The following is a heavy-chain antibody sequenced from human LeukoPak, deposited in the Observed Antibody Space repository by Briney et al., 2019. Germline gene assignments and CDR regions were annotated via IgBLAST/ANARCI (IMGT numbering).Heavy chain of an antibody. CDR3: ARLSYCDILPGFTPLDY. CDR1: GYSFTNYW. Sequence: GESLKISCKGSGYSFTNYWIGWVRQMAGKGLGWVGIIYPGDSDTRNSASIQGQVTISADKSISTEYMQWSSLKASDTAMYYCARLSYCDILPGFTPLDYWGQGTLVTVSS. J-gene: IGHJ4*02. V-gene: IGHV5-51*01. CDR2: IYPGDSDT. D-gene: IGHD3-9*01.